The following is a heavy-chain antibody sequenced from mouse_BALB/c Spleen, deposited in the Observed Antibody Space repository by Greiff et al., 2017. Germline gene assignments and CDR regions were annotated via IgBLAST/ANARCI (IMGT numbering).Heavy chain of an antibody. CDR3: ARGDGNYAWFAY. CDR1: GFTFSSYT. Sequence: EVQLQESGGGLVQPGGSLKLSCAASGFTFSSYTMSWVRQTPEKRLEWVAYISNGGGSTYYPDTVKGRFTISRDNAKNTLYLQMSSLKSEDTAMYYCARGDGNYAWFAYWGQGTLVTVSA. V-gene: IGHV5-12-2*01. CDR2: ISNGGGST. J-gene: IGHJ3*01. D-gene: IGHD2-1*01.